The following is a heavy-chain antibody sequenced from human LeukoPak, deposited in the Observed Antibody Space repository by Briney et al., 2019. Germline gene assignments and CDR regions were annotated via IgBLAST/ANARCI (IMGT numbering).Heavy chain of an antibody. D-gene: IGHD3-10*02. CDR1: GFTFSSYA. J-gene: IGHJ4*02. V-gene: IGHV3-23*01. CDR2: ISGSGGST. Sequence: GGSLRLSCAASGFTFSSYAMSWVRQAPGQGLEWVSAISGSGGSTYYADSVKGRFTISRDNSKSTLYIQMNSLRAEDTAIYYFAKRPVTMYFFYYWGQGALVTVSS. CDR3: AKRPVTMYFFYY.